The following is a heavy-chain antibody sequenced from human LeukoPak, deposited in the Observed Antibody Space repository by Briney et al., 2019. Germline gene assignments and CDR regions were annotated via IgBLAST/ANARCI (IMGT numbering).Heavy chain of an antibody. CDR3: ARDNVVVITLDAFDI. J-gene: IGHJ3*02. V-gene: IGHV4-4*07. D-gene: IGHD3-22*01. CDR2: IYTSGST. CDR1: GGSISSYY. Sequence: SETLSLTCTVSGGSISSYYWSWIRQPAGKGLEWIGRIYTSGSTNYNPSLKSRVTMSVDTSKNQFSLKLSSVTAADMAVYYCARDNVVVITLDAFDIWGQGTMVTVSS.